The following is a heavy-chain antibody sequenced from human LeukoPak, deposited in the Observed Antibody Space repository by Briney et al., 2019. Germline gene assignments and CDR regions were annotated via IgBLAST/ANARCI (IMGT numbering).Heavy chain of an antibody. J-gene: IGHJ4*02. D-gene: IGHD6-19*01. CDR1: GFSLSNARMG. CDR2: IFSNDEK. V-gene: IGHV2-26*01. CDR3: AADDVGKAVAGDFDY. Sequence: KESGPVLVKPTETLTLTCTVSGFSLSNARMGVSWIRQPPGKALEWLAHIFSNDEKSYSTSLKSRLTISKDTSKSQVVLTMTNMDPVDTATYYCAADDVGKAVAGDFDYWGQGTLVTVSS.